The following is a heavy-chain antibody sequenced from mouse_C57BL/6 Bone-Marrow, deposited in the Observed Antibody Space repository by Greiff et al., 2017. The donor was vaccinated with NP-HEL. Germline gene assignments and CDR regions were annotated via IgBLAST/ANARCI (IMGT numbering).Heavy chain of an antibody. Sequence: QVQLKQPGAELVKPGASVKLSCKASGYTFTSYWITWVKQRPGQGLEWIGDIYPGSGSTNYNEKFKSKATLTVDTSSSTAYMQLSSLTSEDSAVDYCARDGCYYAMDYWGQGTSVTVSS. J-gene: IGHJ4*01. CDR3: ARDGCYYAMDY. V-gene: IGHV1-55*01. CDR1: GYTFTSYW. CDR2: IYPGSGST.